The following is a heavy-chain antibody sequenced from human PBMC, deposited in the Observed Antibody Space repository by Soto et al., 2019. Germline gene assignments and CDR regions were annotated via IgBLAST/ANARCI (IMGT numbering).Heavy chain of an antibody. V-gene: IGHV3-33*01. J-gene: IGHJ6*02. CDR1: GFTFSSYG. CDR2: IWYDGSNK. Sequence: GGSLRLSCAASGFTFSSYGMHWVRQAPGKGLEWVAVIWYDGSNKYYADSVKGRFTISRDNSKNTLYLQMNSLRAEDTALYYCARVPVEMATIGYYYSYGVDVWGQGTTVTVSS. CDR3: ARVPVEMATIGYYYSYGVDV. D-gene: IGHD5-12*01.